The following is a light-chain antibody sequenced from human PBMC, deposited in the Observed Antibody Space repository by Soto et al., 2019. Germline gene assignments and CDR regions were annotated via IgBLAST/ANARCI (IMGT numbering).Light chain of an antibody. CDR2: GAS. V-gene: IGKV3-20*01. J-gene: IGKJ1*01. Sequence: ESVLTQSPGTLSLSPGERATLSCRASQSVSSSYLAWYQQKPGQAPRLLIYGASSRATVLPDRFSGSGSGTDFTLTISRLEPEDFAVYYCQQYGSSPWTFGQGTKGEI. CDR3: QQYGSSPWT. CDR1: QSVSSSY.